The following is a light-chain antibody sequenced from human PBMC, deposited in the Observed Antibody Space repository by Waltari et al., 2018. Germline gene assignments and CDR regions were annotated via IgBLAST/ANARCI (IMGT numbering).Light chain of an antibody. CDR1: QSVPYRY. J-gene: IGKJ4*01. CDR3: QQYGSSPLT. CDR2: GAT. V-gene: IGKV3-20*01. Sequence: IVLTQSPGTLSLSTGERATLSCRASQSVPYRYLAWYQQRPGQAPRLLIYGATSRATGIPDRFSGGGSGTDFTLSISRLEPEDFAVYYCQQYGSSPLTFGGGTKVEIE.